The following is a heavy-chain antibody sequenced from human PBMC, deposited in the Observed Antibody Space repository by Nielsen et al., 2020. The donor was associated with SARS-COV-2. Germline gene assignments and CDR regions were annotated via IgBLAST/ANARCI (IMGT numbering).Heavy chain of an antibody. CDR1: GFSFSNYG. CDR3: ARDRVTLLRGVYWFDP. D-gene: IGHD3-10*01. Sequence: ASVKVSCKASGFSFSNYGFSWVRQAPGQGLEWLGSISGYDGNTKYAQNLQGRVTMAIDTSTNTVYLDLASLRSDDTAVYYCARDRVTLLRGVYWFDPWGQGTLVTVSS. J-gene: IGHJ5*01. V-gene: IGHV1-18*01. CDR2: ISGYDGNT.